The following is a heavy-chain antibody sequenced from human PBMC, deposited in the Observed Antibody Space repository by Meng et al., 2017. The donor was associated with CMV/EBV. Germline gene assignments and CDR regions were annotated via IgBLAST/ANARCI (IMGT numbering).Heavy chain of an antibody. Sequence: SVKVSCKASGGTFSSYGITWVRQAPGQGLEWVGGLIPIFRTANYAQKLQGRVTITSDESTSTAYMELSSLRSEDTAVYYCAKGNDFWSGPGQYYYSGLDVWGQGTTVTVSS. D-gene: IGHD3-3*01. CDR3: AKGNDFWSGPGQYYYSGLDV. J-gene: IGHJ6*02. V-gene: IGHV1-69*13. CDR2: LIPIFRTA. CDR1: GGTFSSYG.